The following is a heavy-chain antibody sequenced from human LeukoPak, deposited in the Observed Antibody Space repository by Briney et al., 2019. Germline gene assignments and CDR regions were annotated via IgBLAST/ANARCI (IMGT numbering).Heavy chain of an antibody. CDR2: IYYSGST. D-gene: IGHD3-3*01. J-gene: IGHJ4*02. V-gene: IGHV4-59*08. CDR1: GGSISSYY. Sequence: SETLSLTCTVSGGSISSYYWSWLRQPPGKGLEWIGYIYYSGSTRYNPSLKSRATLSVDTSKNQFSLKLTSVSAADTAVYYCARHPTRSTIFGEDWGQGTLVTVSS. CDR3: ARHPTRSTIFGED.